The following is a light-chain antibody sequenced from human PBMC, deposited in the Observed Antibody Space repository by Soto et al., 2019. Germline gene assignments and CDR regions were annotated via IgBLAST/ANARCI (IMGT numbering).Light chain of an antibody. CDR3: HSYDKWPPGK. CDR2: DAS. CDR1: QSVSTN. J-gene: IGKJ1*01. Sequence: EIVITQFPATLSESPGERVTLSGRASQSVSTNVAWYQQKPGEAPRLLIFDASARAVDIPGRFSGSVSGTEFTLTISSLQPEDFAVYFCHSYDKWPPGKFGQGTKVDI. V-gene: IGKV3D-15*01.